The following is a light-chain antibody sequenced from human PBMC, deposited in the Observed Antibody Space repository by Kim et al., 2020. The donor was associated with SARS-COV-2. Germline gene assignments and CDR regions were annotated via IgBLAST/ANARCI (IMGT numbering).Light chain of an antibody. CDR1: SSDVGGYNY. V-gene: IGLV2-8*01. Sequence: QSALTQPPSASGSPGQSVTISCTGTSSDVGGYNYVSWYQQHPGKAHKLMIFEVSERPSGVPDRFSGSKSGNTDSLTVSGLQAEDEADYYCSSYAGSNIVVFGGGTQLTVL. J-gene: IGLJ2*01. CDR3: SSYAGSNIVV. CDR2: EVS.